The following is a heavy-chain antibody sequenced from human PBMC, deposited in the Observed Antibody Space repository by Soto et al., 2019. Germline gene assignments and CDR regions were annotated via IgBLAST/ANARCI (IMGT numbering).Heavy chain of an antibody. CDR2: LYLDNDK. V-gene: IGHV2-5*02. J-gene: IGHJ6*02. Sequence: QITLKESGPTLVKPTQTLTLTCTFSGFSLRTSGVGVGWIRQPPGKALEWLALLYLDNDKRNRPTLKRRLTATTATSETQVNLTRTNMDPVHTGKCYYAQTRCGGDCLQSYASHYDYGVDVWGQATTVTVSS. CDR1: GFSLRTSGVG. D-gene: IGHD2-21*02. CDR3: AQTRCGGDCLQSYASHYDYGVDV.